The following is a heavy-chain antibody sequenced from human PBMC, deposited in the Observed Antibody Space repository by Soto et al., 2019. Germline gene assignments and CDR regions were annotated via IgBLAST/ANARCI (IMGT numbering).Heavy chain of an antibody. Sequence: SVKVSCKASGFTFTNSAIQWVRQARGQGLEWIGRIIAGIGNTNYAQKFQGRVTITTDKSTSTAYMELSSLRSEDTAVYYCARDPIVATIPYGYWGQGTLVTVSS. CDR3: ARDPIVATIPYGY. CDR2: IIAGIGNT. J-gene: IGHJ4*02. V-gene: IGHV1-58*02. CDR1: GFTFTNSA. D-gene: IGHD5-12*01.